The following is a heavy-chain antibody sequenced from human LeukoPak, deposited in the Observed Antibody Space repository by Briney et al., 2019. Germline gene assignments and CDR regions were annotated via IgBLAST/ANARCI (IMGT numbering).Heavy chain of an antibody. CDR1: GYTFTSYG. Sequence: ASVKVSCKASGYTFTSYGISWVRQAPGQGLEWTGWISAYNGNTNYAQKLQGRVTMTTDTSTSTAYMELRSLRSDDTAVYYCARSYDSSSTHYYYYGMDVWGQGTTVTVSS. D-gene: IGHD3-22*01. CDR3: ARSYDSSSTHYYYYGMDV. V-gene: IGHV1-18*01. CDR2: ISAYNGNT. J-gene: IGHJ6*02.